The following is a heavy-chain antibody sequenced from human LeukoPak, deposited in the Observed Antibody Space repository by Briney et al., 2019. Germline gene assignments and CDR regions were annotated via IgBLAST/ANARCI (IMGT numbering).Heavy chain of an antibody. V-gene: IGHV3-74*01. Sequence: PGGSLRLSCAASGFTFSTYWMHWVRQAPGKGLEWVSRINPDGITTTCADSVKGRFTISRDNAKNTLFLQMNSLRAEDTAVYYCARDYSYGMDVWGQGTTITVSS. CDR1: GFTFSTYW. CDR2: INPDGITT. CDR3: ARDYSYGMDV. J-gene: IGHJ6*02.